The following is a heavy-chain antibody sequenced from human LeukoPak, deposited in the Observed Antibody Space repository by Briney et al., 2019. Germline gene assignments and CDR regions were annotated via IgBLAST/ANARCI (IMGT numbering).Heavy chain of an antibody. D-gene: IGHD3-22*01. CDR3: SRGTYYYDSSGYYY. V-gene: IGHV3-48*01. Sequence: GGSLRLSCAASGFTFSSYSMNWVRQAPGKGLEWVSYISSSSSTMYYADSVKGRFAISRDNAKNSLYLQMNSLRAEDTAVYYCSRGTYYYDSSGYYYWGQGTLVTVSS. CDR1: GFTFSSYS. J-gene: IGHJ4*02. CDR2: ISSSSSTM.